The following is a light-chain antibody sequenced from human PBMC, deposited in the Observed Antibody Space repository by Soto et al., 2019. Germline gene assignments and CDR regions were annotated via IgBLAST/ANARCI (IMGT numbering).Light chain of an antibody. CDR1: QSVSRY. V-gene: IGKV3-20*01. CDR3: QHYGSPPPT. J-gene: IGKJ1*01. CDR2: GAS. Sequence: EIVLTQSRATLSLSPGHRANLSCRASQSVSRYLAWYQQKPGQAPRLLSYGASTRATGIPDRFSGSGSGAEFTLTFSKVQPEDSEVYFCQHYGSPPPTFGQGTKVDIK.